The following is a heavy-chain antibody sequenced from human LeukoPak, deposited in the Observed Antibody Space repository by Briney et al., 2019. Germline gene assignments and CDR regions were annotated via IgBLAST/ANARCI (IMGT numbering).Heavy chain of an antibody. CDR2: IYYSGST. D-gene: IGHD5-12*01. V-gene: IGHV4-59*01. Sequence: SETLSLTCTVSGGSISSCYWSWIRQPPGKGLEWIGYIYYSGSTNYNPSLKSRVTISVDTSKNQFSLKLSSVTAADTAVYYCARDGGYSGYDLDYWGQGTLVTVSS. CDR3: ARDGGYSGYDLDY. J-gene: IGHJ4*02. CDR1: GGSISSCY.